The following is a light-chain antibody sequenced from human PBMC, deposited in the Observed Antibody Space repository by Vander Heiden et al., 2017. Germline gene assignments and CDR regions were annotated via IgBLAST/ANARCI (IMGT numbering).Light chain of an antibody. V-gene: IGLV2-23*02. CDR1: SNDVGNYNL. CDR2: DVS. Sequence: QSALPPPASVSASPAHSITISCTGSSNDVGNYNLFSWYQQHPGKAPKLIIYDVSERPSGVSDRFSGSKSGNTASLTISGLQAEDEADYYCCSYAGPDTYVFGTVTKVTVL. J-gene: IGLJ1*01. CDR3: CSYAGPDTYV.